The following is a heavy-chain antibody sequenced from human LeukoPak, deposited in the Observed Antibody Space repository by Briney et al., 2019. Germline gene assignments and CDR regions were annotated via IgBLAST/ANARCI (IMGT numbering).Heavy chain of an antibody. CDR3: AREGLGYCSGGSCYSGRYAFDI. V-gene: IGHV1-2*04. D-gene: IGHD2-15*01. CDR2: INPNSGGT. CDR1: GYTFTGYY. Sequence: ASVKVSCKASGYTFTGYYMHWVRQAPGQGLEWMGWINPNSGGTNYAQKFQGWVTMTRDTSISTAYMELSRLRSDDTAVYYCAREGLGYCSGGSCYSGRYAFDIWGQGTMVTVSS. J-gene: IGHJ3*02.